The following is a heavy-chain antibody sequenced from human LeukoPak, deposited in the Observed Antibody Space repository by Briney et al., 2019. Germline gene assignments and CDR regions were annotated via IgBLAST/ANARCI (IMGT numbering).Heavy chain of an antibody. Sequence: GGSLRLSCAASGFTFSTYWMHWVRQAPGKGLVWVSRINTDGSGTTYADSVKGRFTISRDNVKNTLYLQMSSLRAEDTAVYYCARAAPLGQWLPYFDYWGQGSLVTVSS. CDR2: INTDGSGT. CDR3: ARAAPLGQWLPYFDY. D-gene: IGHD5-12*01. J-gene: IGHJ4*02. V-gene: IGHV3-74*01. CDR1: GFTFSTYW.